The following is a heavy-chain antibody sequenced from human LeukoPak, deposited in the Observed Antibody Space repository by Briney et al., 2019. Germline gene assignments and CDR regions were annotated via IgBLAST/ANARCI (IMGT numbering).Heavy chain of an antibody. CDR3: VRGYNSFDQ. D-gene: IGHD1-1*01. J-gene: IGHJ4*02. CDR2: IAHDGSNK. CDR1: GFTFSNYV. V-gene: IGHV3-30*03. Sequence: PGGSLRLSCAASGFTFSNYVMQWVRQAPGKGLEWVALIAHDGSNKYYADSVKGRFTISRENSKNTVYLQMNSLITEDTAVYYCVRGYNSFDQWGQGTLVTVSS.